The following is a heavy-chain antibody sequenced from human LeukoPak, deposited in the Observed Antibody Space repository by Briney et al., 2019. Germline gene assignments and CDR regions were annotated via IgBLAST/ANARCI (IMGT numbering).Heavy chain of an antibody. CDR2: TIPIFGTA. V-gene: IGHV1-69*01. Sequence: GSSEKVSCKASGGTFSSCGLSWVRQAPGQGLEWMGGTIPIFGTANYAQKFQGRVTITADESTSTAYMELSSLRSEDTAVYYCATWPMVRGVISYFDYWGQGTLVTVSS. CDR1: GGTFSSCG. J-gene: IGHJ4*02. CDR3: ATWPMVRGVISYFDY. D-gene: IGHD3-10*01.